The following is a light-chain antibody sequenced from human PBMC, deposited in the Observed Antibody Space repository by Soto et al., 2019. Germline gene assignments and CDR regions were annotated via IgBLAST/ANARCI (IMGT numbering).Light chain of an antibody. V-gene: IGKV3-20*01. J-gene: IGKJ5*01. CDR2: GAS. Sequence: EIVLTQSPGTLSLSPGERATLSCRASERLSSVYLAWYQQRPGQPPRLLIYGASNRATGIPDRFSGSGSGTDFTLIINILEPEDVAIYYCQQYGGAPRITFGQWTRLEIK. CDR3: QQYGGAPRIT. CDR1: ERLSSVY.